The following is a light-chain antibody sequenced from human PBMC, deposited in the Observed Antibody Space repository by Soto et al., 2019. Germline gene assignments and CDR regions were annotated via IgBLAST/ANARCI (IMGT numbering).Light chain of an antibody. CDR1: RSNIGSYT. CDR3: AAWDDSLTGMV. V-gene: IGLV1-44*01. Sequence: QSVLTQPPSTSGTPGQKVTISCSGSRSNIGSYTVNWYQQVPGTTPKLLIYSNNQRPSGVPDRFSGSKSGTSASLAISGLRSEDEADYYCAAWDDSLTGMVFGGGTKLTV. CDR2: SNN. J-gene: IGLJ2*01.